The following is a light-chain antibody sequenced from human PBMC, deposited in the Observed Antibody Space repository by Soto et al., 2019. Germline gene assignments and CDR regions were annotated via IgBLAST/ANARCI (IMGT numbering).Light chain of an antibody. CDR1: QSISNH. CDR2: AAS. J-gene: IGKJ1*01. Sequence: DIQMTQSPSSLSASVEDRVIITCRASQSISNHLNWYQQKPGKAPKLLILAASSLQSGVPSRFSGSRSGPDFTLTISSLQPEDFATYYCQQLNSYPQTFGQGTKVDIK. V-gene: IGKV1-39*01. CDR3: QQLNSYPQT.